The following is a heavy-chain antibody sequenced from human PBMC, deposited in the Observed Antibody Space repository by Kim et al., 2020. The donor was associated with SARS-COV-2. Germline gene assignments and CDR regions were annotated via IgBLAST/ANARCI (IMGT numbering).Heavy chain of an antibody. Sequence: GGSLRLSCAASGFTFDDYGMSWVRQAPGKGLEWVSGINRNGDTTGYVDSVKGRFTISRDNATNSLYLQMNSLGAEDTALYYCARGYISGPFDCWGQGTLVTVSS. CDR3: ARGYISGPFDC. CDR1: GFTFDDYG. J-gene: IGHJ5*01. CDR2: INRNGDTT. V-gene: IGHV3-20*04. D-gene: IGHD6-19*01.